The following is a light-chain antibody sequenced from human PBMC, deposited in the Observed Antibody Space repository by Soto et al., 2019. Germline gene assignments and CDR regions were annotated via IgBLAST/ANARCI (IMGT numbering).Light chain of an antibody. CDR3: QKYNSAPPWT. CDR1: QGISNY. Sequence: DIQMTQSPSSLSASVGDRVTITCRASQGISNYLAWYQQKPGKVPKLLIYAASTLQSGVPSRFSGSGSGTDLPLTISSLHPEDVATYYCQKYNSAPPWTFGQGAQVEIK. CDR2: AAS. V-gene: IGKV1-27*01. J-gene: IGKJ1*01.